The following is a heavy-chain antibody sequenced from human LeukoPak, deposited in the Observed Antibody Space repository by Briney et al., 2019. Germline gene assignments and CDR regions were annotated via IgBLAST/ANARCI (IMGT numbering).Heavy chain of an antibody. CDR1: GFTLSNYW. D-gene: IGHD1-26*01. CDR3: ARAPSLEGQWEFDY. CDR2: INLDGSKK. Sequence: GGSLRLSCAASGFTLSNYWMSWVRQAPGKGLEWVANINLDGSKKYYVDSVKGRFTISRDNAKNSLYLQMNSLRAEDTAVYYCARAPSLEGQWEFDYWGQGTLVTVSS. J-gene: IGHJ4*02. V-gene: IGHV3-7*01.